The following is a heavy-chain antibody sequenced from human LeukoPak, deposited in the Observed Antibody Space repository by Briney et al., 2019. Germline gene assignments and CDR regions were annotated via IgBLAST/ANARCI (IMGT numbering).Heavy chain of an antibody. D-gene: IGHD4-17*01. CDR1: GYNFAGYW. V-gene: IGHV5-51*01. J-gene: IGHJ5*02. Sequence: GGSLKISCKGSGYNFAGYWIVWVRQMPGKGLEWMGVIYPGDSDTTYGPSFQGQVTISADKSISTAYLQWTSLKASDTAMYYCARRTFGDYLWFDPWGQGTLVTVSS. CDR3: ARRTFGDYLWFDP. CDR2: IYPGDSDT.